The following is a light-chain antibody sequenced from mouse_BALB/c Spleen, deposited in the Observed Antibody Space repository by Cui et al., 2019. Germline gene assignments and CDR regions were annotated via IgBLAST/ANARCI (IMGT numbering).Light chain of an antibody. J-gene: IGKJ1*01. V-gene: IGKV10-94*01. CDR3: QQYSKLPPT. CDR2: YTS. CDR1: QGISNY. Sequence: DIQMTQTTSSLSASLGERVTISCSASQGISNYLNWYQQKPDGPVKLLIYYTSSLHSGVPSRFSGSGSGTDYSLTISNLEPEDIATYYCQQYSKLPPTFGGGTKLEIK.